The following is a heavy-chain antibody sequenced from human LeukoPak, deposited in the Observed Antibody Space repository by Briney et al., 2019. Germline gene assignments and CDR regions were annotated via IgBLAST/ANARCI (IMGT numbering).Heavy chain of an antibody. CDR3: ARDHRQADYDFWSGYFDY. V-gene: IGHV1-46*01. Sequence: ASVKVSCKASGYTFTSYYMHWVRQAPGQGLEWMGIINPSGGSTSYAQKFQGRVTMTRDMSTSTVYMELSSLRSEDTAVYYCARDHRQADYDFWSGYFDYWGQGTLVTVSS. CDR2: INPSGGST. J-gene: IGHJ4*02. D-gene: IGHD3-3*01. CDR1: GYTFTSYY.